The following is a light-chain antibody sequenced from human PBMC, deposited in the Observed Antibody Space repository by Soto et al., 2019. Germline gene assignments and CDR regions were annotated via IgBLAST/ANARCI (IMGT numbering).Light chain of an antibody. CDR2: DAS. V-gene: IGKV1-33*01. CDR3: QQYDNLPMT. J-gene: IGKJ4*01. Sequence: DIQMTQSPSSLSASVGDRVTITCQASQDISNYLNWYQQKPGKAPKLLIYDASNLETGVPSRFSGSGSGTDFTFTISSLQPEDIATYYCQQYDNLPMTFGGGTKGVIK. CDR1: QDISNY.